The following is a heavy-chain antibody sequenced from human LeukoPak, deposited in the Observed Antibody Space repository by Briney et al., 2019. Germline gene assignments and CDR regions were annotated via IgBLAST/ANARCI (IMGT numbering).Heavy chain of an antibody. V-gene: IGHV3-30*18. Sequence: GGSLRLSCAASGFTFSNYGMHWVRQAPGKGLEWVAGISYDGNKQYYADSVRGRFTISRDNSKNILYMEMNSLRADDTAVYYCAKGGQQHIVRGDYFDCWGQGTPVTVSS. CDR3: AKGGQQHIVRGDYFDC. CDR2: ISYDGNKQ. CDR1: GFTFSNYG. J-gene: IGHJ4*02. D-gene: IGHD2/OR15-2a*01.